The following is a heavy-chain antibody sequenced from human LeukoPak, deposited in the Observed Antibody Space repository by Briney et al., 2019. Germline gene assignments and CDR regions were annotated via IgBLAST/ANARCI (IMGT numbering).Heavy chain of an antibody. Sequence: ASVKVSCKASGYTFTGYYMHWVRQAPGQGLEWMGWINPNSGGTNYAQKFQGRVTMTRDTSISTAYMELSRLRAEDTAVYYCARDPTHDYYDRSGVSFDYWGQGTLVTVPS. V-gene: IGHV1-2*02. J-gene: IGHJ4*02. CDR3: ARDPTHDYYDRSGVSFDY. D-gene: IGHD3-22*01. CDR2: INPNSGGT. CDR1: GYTFTGYY.